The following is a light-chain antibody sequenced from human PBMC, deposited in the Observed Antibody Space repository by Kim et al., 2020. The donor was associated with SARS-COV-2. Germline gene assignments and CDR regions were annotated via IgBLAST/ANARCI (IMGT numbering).Light chain of an antibody. J-gene: IGKJ1*01. CDR3: QQFGRSSWT. V-gene: IGKV3-20*01. CDR2: GAS. CDR1: QSVSSRY. Sequence: EIALTQSPGTLSLSPGERATLSCRASQSVSSRYFAWYQQKPGQAPRLLIYGASSRATGIPDRFSGSGSGTDFTLTISRLEPEDFAVYYCQQFGRSSWTFGQGTKVDIK.